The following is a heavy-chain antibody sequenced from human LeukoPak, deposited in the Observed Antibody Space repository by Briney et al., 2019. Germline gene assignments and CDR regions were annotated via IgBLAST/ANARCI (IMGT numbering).Heavy chain of an antibody. CDR1: GFSLASYD. CDR3: ARADCPSSTCYLRRSWFDP. J-gene: IGHJ5*02. V-gene: IGHV3-21*06. Sequence: GGSRRLSCAASGFSLASYDMNWVRQAPGKGLEWVSSISFSSTYIYYRASVKGRFTISRDNAKNSLYLEMNNLRDEDTAVYYCARADCPSSTCYLRRSWFDPWGQGTLVTVSS. D-gene: IGHD2-2*01. CDR2: ISFSSTYI.